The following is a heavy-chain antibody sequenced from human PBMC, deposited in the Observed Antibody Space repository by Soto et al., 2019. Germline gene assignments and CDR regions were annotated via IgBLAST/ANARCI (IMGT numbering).Heavy chain of an antibody. Sequence: ASVKVSCKASGYTLTGYYMHWVRQAPGQGLEWMGWINPNSGGTNYAQKFQGWVTMTRDTSISTAYMELSRLRSDDTAVYYCARESKNSGYDNWGQGTLVTVSS. CDR2: INPNSGGT. V-gene: IGHV1-2*04. D-gene: IGHD5-12*01. CDR3: ARESKNSGYDN. J-gene: IGHJ4*02. CDR1: GYTLTGYY.